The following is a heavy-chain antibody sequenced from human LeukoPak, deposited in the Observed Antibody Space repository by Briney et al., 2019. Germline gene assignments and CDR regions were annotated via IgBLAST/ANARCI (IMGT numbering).Heavy chain of an antibody. Sequence: PGGSLRLSCAASGFTFSTYAMYWVRQAPGKGLEWVSGIFGSGGSAHYADSVKGRFTISKDNSKSAIYLQMNSLRAEDTAVYYCGKTTTGYSSGRYPGWPVDNWGQGTLVTVSS. CDR3: GKTTTGYSSGRYPGWPVDN. V-gene: IGHV3-23*01. CDR1: GFTFSTYA. J-gene: IGHJ4*02. D-gene: IGHD6-19*01. CDR2: IFGSGGSA.